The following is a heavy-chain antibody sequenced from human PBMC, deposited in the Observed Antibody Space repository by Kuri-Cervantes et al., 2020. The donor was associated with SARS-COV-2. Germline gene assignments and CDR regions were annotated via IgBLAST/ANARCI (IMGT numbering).Heavy chain of an antibody. CDR3: ARVAGDPYYFDY. Sequence: GESLKISCAASGFTFDDYGMSWVRQAPGKGLEWVSGINWNGGSTGYADSVKGRFTISRDNAKNSLYLQMNSLRAEDTALYYCARVAGDPYYFDYWGQGTLVTVSS. J-gene: IGHJ4*02. D-gene: IGHD7-27*01. CDR1: GFTFDDYG. CDR2: INWNGGST. V-gene: IGHV3-20*04.